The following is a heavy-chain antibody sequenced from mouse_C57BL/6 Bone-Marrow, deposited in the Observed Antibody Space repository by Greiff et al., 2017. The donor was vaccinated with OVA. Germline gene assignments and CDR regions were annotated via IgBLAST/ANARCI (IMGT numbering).Heavy chain of an antibody. V-gene: IGHV1-4*01. CDR1: GYTFTSYT. J-gene: IGHJ3*01. CDR2: INPSSGYT. Sequence: VQLQQSGAELARPGASVKMSCKASGYTFTSYTMHWVKQRPGQGLEWIGYINPSSGYTKYNQKFKEKATLTAAKSSSTAYMQLSSLTSEDSAVYYCARSLLPAWFAYWGQGTLVTVSA. CDR3: ARSLLPAWFAY.